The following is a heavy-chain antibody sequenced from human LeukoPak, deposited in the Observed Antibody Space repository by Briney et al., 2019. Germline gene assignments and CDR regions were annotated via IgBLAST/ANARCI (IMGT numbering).Heavy chain of an antibody. CDR2: ISGSGGST. Sequence: GGSLRLSCAASGFTFSSYAMSWVRQAPGKGLEWVSAISGSGGSTYYADPVKGRFTISRDNSKNTLYLQMNSLRAEDTAVYYCAKDTNGYSSSWPIDYWGQGTLVTVSS. J-gene: IGHJ4*02. CDR3: AKDTNGYSSSWPIDY. V-gene: IGHV3-23*01. CDR1: GFTFSSYA. D-gene: IGHD6-13*01.